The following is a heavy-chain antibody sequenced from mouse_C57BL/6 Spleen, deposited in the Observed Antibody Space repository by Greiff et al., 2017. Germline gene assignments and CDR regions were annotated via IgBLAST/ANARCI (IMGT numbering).Heavy chain of an antibody. CDR3: ARHNYYGSTWDY. J-gene: IGHJ4*01. V-gene: IGHV2-6-1*01. Sequence: VKLVESGPGLVAPSQSLSITCTVSGFSLTSYGVHWVRQPPGKGLEWLVVIWSDGSTTYNSALKSRLSISKDNSKSQVFLKMNSLQTDDTAMYDCARHNYYGSTWDYWGQGTSVTVSS. CDR2: IWSDGST. CDR1: GFSLTSYG. D-gene: IGHD1-1*01.